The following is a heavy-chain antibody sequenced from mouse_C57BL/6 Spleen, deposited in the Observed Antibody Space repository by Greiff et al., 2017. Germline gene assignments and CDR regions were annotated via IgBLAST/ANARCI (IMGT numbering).Heavy chain of an antibody. CDR1: GFTFSDYY. CDR3: AREGYDYEGYYAMDY. D-gene: IGHD2-4*01. Sequence: EVQLVESEGGLVQPGSSMKLSCTASGFTFSDYYMAWVRQVPEKGLEWVANINYDGSSTYYLDSLKSRFIISRDNAKNILYLQMSSLKSEDTATYYCAREGYDYEGYYAMDYWGQGTSVTVSS. V-gene: IGHV5-16*01. CDR2: INYDGSST. J-gene: IGHJ4*01.